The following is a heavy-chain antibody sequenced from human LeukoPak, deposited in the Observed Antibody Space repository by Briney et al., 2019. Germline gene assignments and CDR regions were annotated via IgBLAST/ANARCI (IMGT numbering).Heavy chain of an antibody. D-gene: IGHD4-17*01. J-gene: IGHJ4*02. V-gene: IGHV1-18*01. CDR2: ISAYNGNT. CDR1: GYTFTSYG. Sequence: ASVKVSCKASGYTFTSYGISWVRQAPGQGLEWMGWISAYNGNTNYAQKLQGRVTMTRNTSISTAYMELSSLRSEDTAVYYCARSRGSTVTEYWGQGTLVTVSS. CDR3: ARSRGSTVTEY.